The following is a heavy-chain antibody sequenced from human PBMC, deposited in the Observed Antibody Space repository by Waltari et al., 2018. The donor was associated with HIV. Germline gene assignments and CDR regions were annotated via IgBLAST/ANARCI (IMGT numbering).Heavy chain of an antibody. CDR3: ARERKDNYGGNTYWYFDL. J-gene: IGHJ2*01. CDR2: IYSGGST. V-gene: IGHV3-66*01. D-gene: IGHD4-17*01. Sequence: EVQLVESGGGLVQPGGSLRLSCAASGFTVSSNYMSWVRQAPGKGLEWVSVIYSGGSTYYADSVKGRFTISRDNSKNTLYLQMNSLRAEDTAVYYCARERKDNYGGNTYWYFDLWGRGTLVTVSS. CDR1: GFTVSSNY.